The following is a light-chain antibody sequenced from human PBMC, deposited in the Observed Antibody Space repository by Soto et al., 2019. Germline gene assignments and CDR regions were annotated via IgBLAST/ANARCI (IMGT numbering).Light chain of an antibody. V-gene: IGKV4-1*01. J-gene: IGKJ1*01. CDR2: WAS. Sequence: DIVMTQSPDSLAVSLGERATINCKSSQSVLYSSQNKNYLAWYQQKPGQPPKLLIYWASTRESGVPDRFSGSGSGTDFTLTISSLQDEDVAVYYCHQYDTTPWTFGQGTKVEIK. CDR3: HQYDTTPWT. CDR1: QSVLYSSQNKNY.